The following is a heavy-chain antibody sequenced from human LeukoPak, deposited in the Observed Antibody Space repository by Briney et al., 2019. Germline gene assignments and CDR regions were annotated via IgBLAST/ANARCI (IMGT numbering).Heavy chain of an antibody. J-gene: IGHJ4*02. V-gene: IGHV3-30*03. CDR1: GFTFSSYS. D-gene: IGHD6-13*01. CDR3: ARDPASSSWYDY. Sequence: PGGSLRPSCAASGFTFSSYSMNWVRQAPGKGLEWVAVISYDGSNKYYADSVKGRFTISRDNSKNTLYLQMNSLRAEDTAVYYCARDPASSSWYDYWGQGTLVTVSS. CDR2: ISYDGSNK.